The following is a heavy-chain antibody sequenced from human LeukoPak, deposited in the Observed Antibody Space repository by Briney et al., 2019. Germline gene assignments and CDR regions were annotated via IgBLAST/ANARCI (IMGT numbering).Heavy chain of an antibody. CDR2: IYGDGSA. V-gene: IGHV4-4*07. Sequence: SETLSLICNVSGGSINTDYWSWIRQPAGKGLEWVGRIYGDGSAHFNPTLKGRVTMSVDTSKNQVSLRLNSVTAADTAVYYCAKVVNNWFDPWGQGTLVTVSS. CDR3: AKVVNNWFDP. CDR1: GGSINTDY. J-gene: IGHJ5*02.